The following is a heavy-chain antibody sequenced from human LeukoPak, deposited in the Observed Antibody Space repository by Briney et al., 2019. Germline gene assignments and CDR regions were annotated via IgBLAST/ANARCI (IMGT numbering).Heavy chain of an antibody. CDR3: ASSGVVPAAANWFDP. V-gene: IGHV4-4*07. CDR2: IYTSGST. Sequence: PSETLSLTCTVSGGSISSYYWSWIRQPPGKGLEWIGRIYTSGSTNYNPSLKSRVTMSVDTSKNQFSLKLSSVTAADTAVYYCASSGVVPAAANWFDPWGQGTLVTVSS. CDR1: GGSISSYY. D-gene: IGHD2-2*01. J-gene: IGHJ5*02.